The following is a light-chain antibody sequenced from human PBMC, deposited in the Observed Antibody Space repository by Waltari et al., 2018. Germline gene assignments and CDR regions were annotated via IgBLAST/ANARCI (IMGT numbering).Light chain of an antibody. CDR2: DAS. V-gene: IGKV3-11*01. CDR3: QQRSNWPSYT. CDR1: QRVSSY. J-gene: IGKJ2*01. Sequence: DIVLTQSPATLSLSPGERATLSCRASQRVSSYLAWYQQKPGQAPRLLIYDASNRATGIPARFSGSGSGTDFTLTISSLEPEDFAVYYCQQRSNWPSYTFGQGTKLEIK.